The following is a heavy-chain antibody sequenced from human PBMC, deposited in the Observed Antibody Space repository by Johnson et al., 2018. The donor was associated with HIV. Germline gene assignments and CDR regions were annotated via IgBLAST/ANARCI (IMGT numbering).Heavy chain of an antibody. D-gene: IGHD2/OR15-2a*01. Sequence: VQLVESGGGLVQPGGSLRLSCAASGFTFSSYWMSWVRQAPGKGLEWVANIKQDGSEKYYVDSVRGRFTISRDNAKNSLYLQMNSLRVDDTAVYYCASSVSLVRGAFDIWGRGTMVTVSS. CDR1: GFTFSSYW. CDR2: IKQDGSEK. CDR3: ASSVSLVRGAFDI. J-gene: IGHJ3*02. V-gene: IGHV3-7*03.